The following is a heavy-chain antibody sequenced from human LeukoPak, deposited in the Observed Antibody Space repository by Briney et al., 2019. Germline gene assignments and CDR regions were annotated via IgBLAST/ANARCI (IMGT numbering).Heavy chain of an antibody. V-gene: IGHV3-74*01. Sequence: GGSLRPSCAASGFTFSSYWMHWVRQAPGKGLVWVSRINGDGSRISYADSVKGRFTISRDNAKNTLYLQMNSLRAEDTAVYYCARDLTGYRDYWGQGTLVTVSS. J-gene: IGHJ4*02. CDR1: GFTFSSYW. D-gene: IGHD3-9*01. CDR2: INGDGSRI. CDR3: ARDLTGYRDY.